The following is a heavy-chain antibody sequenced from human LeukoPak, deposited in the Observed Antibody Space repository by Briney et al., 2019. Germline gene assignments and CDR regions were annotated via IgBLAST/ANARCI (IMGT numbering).Heavy chain of an antibody. Sequence: PGGSLRLSCAASGFTFSGYWMTWVRQAPGKGLEWVANINQDGSEKYYVDSVKGRFTISRDNAKNSVYLQMDSLRAEDTAVYYCARASYYVFDYWGQGTLVTVSS. V-gene: IGHV3-7*01. CDR1: GFTFSGYW. D-gene: IGHD2/OR15-2a*01. J-gene: IGHJ4*02. CDR3: ARASYYVFDY. CDR2: INQDGSEK.